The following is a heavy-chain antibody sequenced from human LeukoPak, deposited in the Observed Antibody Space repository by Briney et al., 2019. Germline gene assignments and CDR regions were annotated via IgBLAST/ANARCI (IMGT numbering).Heavy chain of an antibody. J-gene: IGHJ4*02. CDR1: GFTFSSYA. V-gene: IGHV3-23*01. CDR2: ISGSGSST. Sequence: GGSLRLSCAASGFTFSSYAMSWVRQAPGKGLEWVSAISGSGSSTYYADSVKGRFTISRDNSKNTLYLQMNSLRAEDTAVYYCAKYQIRSSGWRPTFDYWGQGTLVTVSS. D-gene: IGHD6-19*01. CDR3: AKYQIRSSGWRPTFDY.